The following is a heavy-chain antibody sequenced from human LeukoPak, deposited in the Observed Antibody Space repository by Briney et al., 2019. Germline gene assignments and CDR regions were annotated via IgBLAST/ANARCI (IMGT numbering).Heavy chain of an antibody. CDR1: GFPFSRYS. Sequence: GGSLRLSCAASGFPFSRYSMNWVRQAPGKGLEWVSSITSSSGYIHYADSVKGRFTISRDNAKNSLYLQMNSLRAEDTAVYYCAREITSSSSLDSWGQGTLVTVSS. J-gene: IGHJ4*02. CDR3: AREITSSSSLDS. V-gene: IGHV3-21*01. CDR2: ITSSSGYI. D-gene: IGHD6-6*01.